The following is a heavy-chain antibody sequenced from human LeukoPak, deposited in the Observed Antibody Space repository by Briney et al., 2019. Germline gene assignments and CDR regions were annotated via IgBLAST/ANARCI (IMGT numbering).Heavy chain of an antibody. CDR2: IYYSGST. V-gene: IGHV4-39*01. J-gene: IGHJ5*02. CDR3: AKRRSGSSEFDP. Sequence: SETPSLTCTVSGGSISSSSYYWGWIRQPPGKGLEWIGNIYYSGSTYYNPSLKSRVTISVDTSKNQFSLKLTSVTAADTAVYYCAKRRSGSSEFDPWGQGTLVTVSS. D-gene: IGHD6-25*01. CDR1: GGSISSSSYY.